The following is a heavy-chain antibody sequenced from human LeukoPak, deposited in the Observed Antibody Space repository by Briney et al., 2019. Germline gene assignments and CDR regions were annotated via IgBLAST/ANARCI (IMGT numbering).Heavy chain of an antibody. J-gene: IGHJ4*02. CDR2: IYSSGIT. D-gene: IGHD3-16*01. Sequence: PSETLSLTCTVSGGSISGAYWSWIRQPPGKGLEWIGYIYSSGITNYNPSLKSRVTMSVDTSKNQFSLNLSSVTAAHTAVYYCARRIASAYALDSWGQGTLVTVSS. CDR1: GGSISGAY. CDR3: ARRIASAYALDS. V-gene: IGHV4-4*09.